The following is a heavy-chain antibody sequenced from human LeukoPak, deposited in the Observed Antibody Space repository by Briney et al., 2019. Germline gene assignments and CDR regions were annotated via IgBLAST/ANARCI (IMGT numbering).Heavy chain of an antibody. CDR2: ICHTGST. V-gene: IGHV4-59*01. D-gene: IGHD6-25*01. CDR3: ARRGRNSSGWQDYL. Sequence: PSETLSLTCTVSGGSISSYYWSWIRQPPGKGLEWIANICHTGSTNYNPSLSSRVTISIDTAKNQFSLKLTSVTAADTAVHYCARRGRNSSGWQDYLWGQGTLVTVSS. CDR1: GGSISSYY. J-gene: IGHJ4*02.